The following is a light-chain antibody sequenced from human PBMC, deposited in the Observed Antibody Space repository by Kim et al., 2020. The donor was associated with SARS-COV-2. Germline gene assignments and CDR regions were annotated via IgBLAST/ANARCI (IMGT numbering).Light chain of an antibody. CDR1: SGHSSYA. CDR2: VNSDGSH. V-gene: IGLV4-69*01. CDR3: QTWGTGFVV. Sequence: QLVLTQSPSASASLGASVKLTCTLSSGHSSYAIAWLQQQPEKGPRYLMKVNSDGSHTRGDGIPDRFSGSSSGDERYLSISNIQSEDEADFYCQTWGTGFVVFGRGTQLTVL. J-gene: IGLJ2*01.